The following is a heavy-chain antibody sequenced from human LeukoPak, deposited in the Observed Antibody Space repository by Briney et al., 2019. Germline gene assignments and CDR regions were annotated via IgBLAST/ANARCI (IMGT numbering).Heavy chain of an antibody. CDR3: ARSRIQLWSWDP. D-gene: IGHD5-18*01. CDR1: GYTFTSYG. Sequence: ALVKVSCKASGYTFTSYGISWVRQAPGQGLEWMGWISAYNGNTNYAQKLQGRVTMTTDTSTSTACMELRSLRSDGTAVYYCARSRIQLWSWDPWGQGTLVTVSS. V-gene: IGHV1-18*01. CDR2: ISAYNGNT. J-gene: IGHJ5*02.